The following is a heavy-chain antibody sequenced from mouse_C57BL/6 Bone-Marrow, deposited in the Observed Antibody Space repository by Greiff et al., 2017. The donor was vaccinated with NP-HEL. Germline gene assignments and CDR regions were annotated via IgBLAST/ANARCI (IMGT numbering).Heavy chain of an antibody. D-gene: IGHD1-1*01. V-gene: IGHV1-15*01. CDR3: TRPNYYGSSYEFAY. J-gene: IGHJ3*01. CDR2: IDPETGGT. CDR1: GYTFTDYE. Sequence: QVQLQQSGAELVRPGASVTLSCKASGYTFTDYEMHWVKQTPVHGLEWIGAIDPETGGTAYNQKFKGKAILTADKSSSTAYMELRSLTSEDSAVYYCTRPNYYGSSYEFAYWGQGTLVTVSA.